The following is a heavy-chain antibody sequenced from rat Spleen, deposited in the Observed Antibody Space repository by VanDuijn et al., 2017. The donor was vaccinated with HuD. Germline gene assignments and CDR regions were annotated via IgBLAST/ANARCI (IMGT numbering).Heavy chain of an antibody. CDR1: GFTFSGYY. Sequence: EVQLVESDGGLVQPGRSLKLSCAASGFTFSGYYMAWVRQAPTKGLEWVATINYAGSDTYYRDSVKGRFTISRDNAKSTLYLQMDSLRSEDTATYYCARHNSGYVMDAWGQGASVTVSS. CDR2: INYAGSDT. D-gene: IGHD4-3*01. CDR3: ARHNSGYVMDA. V-gene: IGHV5-29*01. J-gene: IGHJ4*01.